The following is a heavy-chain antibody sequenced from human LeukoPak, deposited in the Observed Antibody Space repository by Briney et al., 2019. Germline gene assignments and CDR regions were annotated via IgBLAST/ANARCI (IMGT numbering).Heavy chain of an antibody. D-gene: IGHD2-2*01. CDR2: IYPGDSDT. J-gene: IGHJ4*02. CDR1: GYSFTTYW. Sequence: NLGESLKISCKGSGYSFTTYWIGWVRQLPGKGPEWIGMIYPGDSDTRYSPSFQGQVTISADKSITTTYQPWSSLKASDTAMYYCATGGYCSSTTCYFFFDYWGQGTLVTVSS. CDR3: ATGGYCSSTTCYFFFDY. V-gene: IGHV5-51*01.